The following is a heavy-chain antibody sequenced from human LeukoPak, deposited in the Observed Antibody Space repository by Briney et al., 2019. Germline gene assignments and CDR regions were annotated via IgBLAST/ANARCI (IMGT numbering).Heavy chain of an antibody. V-gene: IGHV3-21*01. CDR1: GFTFSRYG. Sequence: GGSLRLSCAASGFTFSRYGMNWVRQAPGKGLEWVSSISTSSSYKYYADSMKGRFTKSRDNAKNSLYLQMNSLRAEDTAVYYCARVEGNIVTTTEGYFDYWGQGTLVTVSS. CDR2: ISTSSSYK. J-gene: IGHJ4*02. D-gene: IGHD5-12*01. CDR3: ARVEGNIVTTTEGYFDY.